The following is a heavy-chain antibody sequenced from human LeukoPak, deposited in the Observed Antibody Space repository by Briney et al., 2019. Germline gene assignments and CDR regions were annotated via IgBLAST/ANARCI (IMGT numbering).Heavy chain of an antibody. CDR1: GFTFSKAW. CDR2: IYSESAGGST. Sequence: GGSLRLSCAASGFTFSKAWMNWVRQAPGKGLERVGRIYSESAGGSTEYAAPVRGRFTISRDDSKNMMWLQMNSLKTEDTAVYYCTRGSNSDSSSDFDQWGQGTLVTVSP. V-gene: IGHV3-15*01. J-gene: IGHJ4*02. CDR3: TRGSNSDSSSDFDQ. D-gene: IGHD3-22*01.